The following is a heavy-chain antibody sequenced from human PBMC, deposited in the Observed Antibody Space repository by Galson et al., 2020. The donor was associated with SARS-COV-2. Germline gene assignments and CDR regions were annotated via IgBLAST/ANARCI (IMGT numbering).Heavy chain of an antibody. V-gene: IGHV3-30*03. J-gene: IGHJ6*01. CDR1: GFTFSSYG. CDR3: ARDPYYYDGTGYY. Sequence: TGGSLRLSCAASGFTFSSYGMHWVRQAPGKGLQWVAVISYNGNNKWYASSVKGRFTISRDNSMNTLYLQMNSLGVEDTAVYYCARDPYYYDGTGYY. D-gene: IGHD3-22*01. CDR2: ISYNGNNK.